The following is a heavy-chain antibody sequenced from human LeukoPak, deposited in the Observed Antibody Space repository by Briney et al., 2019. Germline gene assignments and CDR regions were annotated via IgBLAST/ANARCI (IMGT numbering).Heavy chain of an antibody. CDR2: IRSDGTNT. D-gene: IGHD2-21*02. CDR3: ARGGDPVKYYAEYFQY. CDR1: GFTFSNYW. Sequence: PGGSLRLSCAASGFTFSNYWMHWVRQAPGKGLVCVSRIRSDGTNTSYADSVKGRFTISRDNDKNTLYLKMSSLRAEDTAVYYCARGGDPVKYYAEYFQYWGQGTLVTVSS. J-gene: IGHJ1*01. V-gene: IGHV3-74*01.